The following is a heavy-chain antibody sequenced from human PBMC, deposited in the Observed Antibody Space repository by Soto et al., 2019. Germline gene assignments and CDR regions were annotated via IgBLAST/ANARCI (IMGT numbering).Heavy chain of an antibody. V-gene: IGHV1-69*04. D-gene: IGHD2-2*02. Sequence: SVKVSCKASGGTFSSYTISWVRQAPGQGLEWMGRIIPILGIANYAQKFQGRVTITADKSTSTAYMELSSLRSEDTAVYYCAREDCSSTSCYRRGFDPRGQGTLVTVSS. CDR1: GGTFSSYT. CDR3: AREDCSSTSCYRRGFDP. CDR2: IIPILGIA. J-gene: IGHJ5*02.